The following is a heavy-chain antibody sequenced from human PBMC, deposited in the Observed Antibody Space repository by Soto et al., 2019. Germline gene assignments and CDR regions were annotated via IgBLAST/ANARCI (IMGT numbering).Heavy chain of an antibody. CDR2: INPSGSST. Sequence: QVQLVQSGAEVKKPGASVNVSCKASGYTFTNYFIHWVRQAPGQGLEWMGVINPSGSSTTYAQRFQGYAQKFQGRVTMTRDTSTSTVYMELSSLRSEDTAVYYCARTSWSYLYGMDVWGQGTTVTVSS. J-gene: IGHJ6*02. CDR3: ARTSWSYLYGMDV. D-gene: IGHD3-10*01. CDR1: GYTFTNYF. V-gene: IGHV1-46*01.